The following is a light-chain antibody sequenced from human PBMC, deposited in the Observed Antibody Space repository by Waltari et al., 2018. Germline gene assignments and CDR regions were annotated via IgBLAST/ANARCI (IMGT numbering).Light chain of an antibody. CDR1: QSILYNSNAKNY. V-gene: IGKV4-1*01. Sequence: DIVMTQSPDSLAVSLGERATINCKSSQSILYNSNAKNYLAWYQQKPGQPPKLLIYWASTRQSGVPDRFSGSGSGTDFTLTISSLQAEDVAVYYCQQYYRSRTFGQGTKVEI. J-gene: IGKJ1*01. CDR3: QQYYRSRT. CDR2: WAS.